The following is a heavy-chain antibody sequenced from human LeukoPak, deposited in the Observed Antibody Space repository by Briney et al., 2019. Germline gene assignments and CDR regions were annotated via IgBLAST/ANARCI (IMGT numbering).Heavy chain of an antibody. V-gene: IGHV1-2*02. D-gene: IGHD3-22*01. J-gene: IGHJ4*02. Sequence: GASVKVSCKTSGYTFTGYYMHWVRQAPGQGLEWMGWINPNTGGTNYAQKFQGRVTMTSDTSISTAYMELSSLRSDNTAVYYCARAPMIVVVFPPRLDFWGKGTLVTVSS. CDR2: INPNTGGT. CDR1: GYTFTGYY. CDR3: ARAPMIVVVFPPRLDF.